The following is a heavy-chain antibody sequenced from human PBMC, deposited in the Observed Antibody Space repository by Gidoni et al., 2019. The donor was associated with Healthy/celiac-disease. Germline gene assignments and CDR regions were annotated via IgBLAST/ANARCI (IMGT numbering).Heavy chain of an antibody. Sequence: QLQLQESGPGLVKPSETLSLTCTVSGGSISSSSYYWGWIRQPPGKGLEWIGSIYYSGSTYYNPSLKSRVTISVDTSKNQFSLKLSSVTAADTAVYYCAREGYYDSSGYKSPDYWGQGTLVTVSS. CDR2: IYYSGST. V-gene: IGHV4-39*02. J-gene: IGHJ4*02. CDR1: GGSISSSSYY. CDR3: AREGYYDSSGYKSPDY. D-gene: IGHD3-22*01.